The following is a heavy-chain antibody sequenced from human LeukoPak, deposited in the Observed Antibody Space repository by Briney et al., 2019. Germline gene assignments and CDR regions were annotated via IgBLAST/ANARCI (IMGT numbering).Heavy chain of an antibody. J-gene: IGHJ4*02. CDR3: AREQLRNRNLHHYLDY. CDR2: ISGSGGST. Sequence: GGSLRLSCAASGFTFSSYAMSWVRQAPGKGLEWVSAISGSGGSTYYADSVKGRFTISRDNSENTLYLQMNSLRAEDTAVCYCAREQLRNRNLHHYLDYWGQGTLVTVSS. CDR1: GFTFSSYA. D-gene: IGHD1-1*01. V-gene: IGHV3-23*01.